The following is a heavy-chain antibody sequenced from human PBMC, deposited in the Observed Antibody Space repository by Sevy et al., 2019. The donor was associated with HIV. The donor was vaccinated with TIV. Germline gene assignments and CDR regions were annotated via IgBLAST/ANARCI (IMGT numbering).Heavy chain of an antibody. V-gene: IGHV3-23*01. CDR2: CCFGGSKI. D-gene: IGHD2-8*01. Sequence: GGSLRLSCAASGFTFSIYTMSWVRLAPGKGLEWVSTCCFGGSKIDYADSVKGRFTISRDNSRNTVYLQMNSLRADDTAVYYCAREGCTQPHDYWGQGTLVTVSS. J-gene: IGHJ4*02. CDR3: AREGCTQPHDY. CDR1: GFTFSIYT.